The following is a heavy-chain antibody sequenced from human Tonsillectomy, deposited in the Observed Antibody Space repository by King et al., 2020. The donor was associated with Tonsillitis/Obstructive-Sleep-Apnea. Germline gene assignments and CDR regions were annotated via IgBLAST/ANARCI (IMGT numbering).Heavy chain of an antibody. CDR3: ARVRAATYSNYGGYTYYFMDV. V-gene: IGHV3-20*01. CDR2: INWNGGST. Sequence: VQLVESGGGVVRPEGSLRLSCAASGFTFDDYGMSWVRQAPGKGMEWVSGINWNGGSTGYADSVKGRFTISGDNAKNSLYLQMNSLTAEDTALYDCARVRAATYSNYGGYTYYFMDVWGKGTTVTVSS. D-gene: IGHD4-11*01. J-gene: IGHJ6*03. CDR1: GFTFDDYG.